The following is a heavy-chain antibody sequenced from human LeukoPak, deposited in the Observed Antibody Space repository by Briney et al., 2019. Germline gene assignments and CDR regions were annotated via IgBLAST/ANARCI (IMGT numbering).Heavy chain of an antibody. CDR1: GGSFSGYY. V-gene: IGHV4-34*01. CDR3: ARGLRFLERLLSGGSDKSDY. D-gene: IGHD3-3*01. CDR2: INHSGST. J-gene: IGHJ4*02. Sequence: SETLSLTCAVYGGSFSGYYWSWIRQPPGKGLEWIGEINHSGSTNYNPSLKSRVTISVDTSKNQFSLKLSSVTAADTAVYYCARGLRFLERLLSGGSDKSDYWGQGTLVTVSS.